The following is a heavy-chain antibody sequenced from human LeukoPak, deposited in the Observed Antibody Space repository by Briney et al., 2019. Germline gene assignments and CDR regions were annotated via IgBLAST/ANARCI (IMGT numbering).Heavy chain of an antibody. CDR3: AKDYLSFHSILSMDV. CDR1: GFSVSSNY. V-gene: IGHV3-53*01. D-gene: IGHD3-16*02. J-gene: IGHJ6*03. Sequence: GGSLRLSCRVSGFSVSSNYMSWVRQAPGKGLEWVSSLYSGSHIFYADSVKGRFTISRDNSNNTLYLQMNGLRAEDTAVYYCAKDYLSFHSILSMDVWGKGTTVTVSS. CDR2: LYSGSHI.